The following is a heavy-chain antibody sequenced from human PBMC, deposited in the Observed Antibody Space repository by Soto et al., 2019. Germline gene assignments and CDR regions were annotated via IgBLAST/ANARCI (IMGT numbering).Heavy chain of an antibody. CDR2: IYYSGST. J-gene: IGHJ4*02. Sequence: PSETLSLPCTVSGGSIRSGGYYWTWVRQPPGKGLEWIGHIYYSGSTYYNPSLKSRVTISVDTSKNQFSLKLSSVTAADTAVYYCARGRAVGILDYWGQGTLVTVSS. D-gene: IGHD6-13*01. V-gene: IGHV4-30-4*08. CDR3: ARGRAVGILDY. CDR1: GGSIRSGGYY.